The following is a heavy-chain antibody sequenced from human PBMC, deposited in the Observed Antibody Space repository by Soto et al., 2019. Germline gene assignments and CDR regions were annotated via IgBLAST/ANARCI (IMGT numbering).Heavy chain of an antibody. CDR3: ARALRITMVRGVIPGLDAFDI. D-gene: IGHD3-10*01. J-gene: IGHJ3*02. V-gene: IGHV1-18*01. CDR1: GYTFTSYV. CDR2: ISAYNGNT. Sequence: ASVKVSCKASGYTFTSYVISWVRQAPGQGLEWMGWISAYNGNTNYAQKLQGRVTMTTDTSTSTAYMELRSLRSDDTAVYYCARALRITMVRGVIPGLDAFDIWGQGTMVTVS.